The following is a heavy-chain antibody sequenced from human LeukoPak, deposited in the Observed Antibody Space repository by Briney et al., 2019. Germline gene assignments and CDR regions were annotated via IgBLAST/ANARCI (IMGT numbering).Heavy chain of an antibody. J-gene: IGHJ6*02. CDR3: ARDLITVAGTRARRNYYYGMDV. CDR1: GYTFTGYY. D-gene: IGHD6-19*01. CDR2: INPNSGGT. Sequence: GASVKVSCKASGYTFTGYYMHWVRQAPGQGLEWMGWINPNSGGTNYAQKFQGRVTMTRDTSISTAYMELSRLRSDDTAVYYCARDLITVAGTRARRNYYYGMDVWGQGTTVTVSS. V-gene: IGHV1-2*02.